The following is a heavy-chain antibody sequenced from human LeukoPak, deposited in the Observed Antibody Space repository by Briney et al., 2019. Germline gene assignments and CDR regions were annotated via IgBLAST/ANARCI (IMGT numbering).Heavy chain of an antibody. J-gene: IGHJ6*03. CDR2: IYTSGST. V-gene: IGHV4-61*02. D-gene: IGHD2-15*01. Sequence: SETLSLTCTVSGGSISSGSYYWSWIRQPAGKGLEWIGRIYTSGSTNYNPSLKSRVTISVDTSKNQFSLKLSSVTAADTAVYYCARDAPLYCSGGSCWGYYYYMDVWGKGTTATVSS. CDR3: ARDAPLYCSGGSCWGYYYYMDV. CDR1: GGSISSGSYY.